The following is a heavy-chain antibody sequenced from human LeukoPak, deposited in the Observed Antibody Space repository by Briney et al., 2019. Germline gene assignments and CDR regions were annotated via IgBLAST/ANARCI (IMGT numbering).Heavy chain of an antibody. D-gene: IGHD6-19*01. CDR1: GYTFTGCY. CDR2: INPNSGGT. CDR3: ARPKQWLADNWFDP. Sequence: ASVKVSCKASGYTFTGCYMHWVRQAPGQGLEWMGWINPNSGGTNYAQKFQGRVTMTRDTSISTAYMELSRLRSDDTAMYYCARPKQWLADNWFDPWGQGTLVTVSS. V-gene: IGHV1-2*02. J-gene: IGHJ5*02.